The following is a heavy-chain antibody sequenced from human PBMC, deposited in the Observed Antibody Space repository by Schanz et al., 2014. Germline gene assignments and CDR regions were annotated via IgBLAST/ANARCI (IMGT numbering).Heavy chain of an antibody. CDR2: ISGSGGST. CDR3: AKHLYQYNYYGMDV. Sequence: EVQPFSSFLGLVQPGGSLRLSCAASGYTFSSNAMSWVRQAPGKGLEWVSTISGSGGSTYYADSVKGRFTISRDNSKNTLSLQLNSLRADDTAVYYCAKHLYQYNYYGMDVWGQGTTVTVSS. J-gene: IGHJ6*02. V-gene: IGHV3-23*01. CDR1: GYTFSSNA. D-gene: IGHD2-2*02.